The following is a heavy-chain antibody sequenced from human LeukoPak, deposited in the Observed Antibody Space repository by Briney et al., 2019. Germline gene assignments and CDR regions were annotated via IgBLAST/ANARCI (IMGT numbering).Heavy chain of an antibody. J-gene: IGHJ4*02. Sequence: TGGSLRLSCTVSGFTVSSNSMSWVRQAPGKGLEWVSFIYSGGNTHYSDSLKGRFTISRDNSKNTLYLQMNSLRAEDTAVYYCAKDPRGYSYGYSGYYFDYWGQGTLVTVSS. V-gene: IGHV3-53*05. D-gene: IGHD5-18*01. CDR3: AKDPRGYSYGYSGYYFDY. CDR1: GFTVSSNS. CDR2: IYSGGNT.